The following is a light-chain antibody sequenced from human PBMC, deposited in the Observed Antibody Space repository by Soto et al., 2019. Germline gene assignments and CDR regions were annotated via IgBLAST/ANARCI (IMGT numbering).Light chain of an antibody. Sequence: EIVLTQSPGTLSLSPGERATLSCRASQSVSTNYLAWYQQKPGQAPRLLIYGASNRATGIQDRFSGSGSGTDFTLTISRLEPEDFAVYYCQQYGSSGTFGQGTKV. CDR1: QSVSTNY. V-gene: IGKV3-20*01. J-gene: IGKJ1*01. CDR2: GAS. CDR3: QQYGSSGT.